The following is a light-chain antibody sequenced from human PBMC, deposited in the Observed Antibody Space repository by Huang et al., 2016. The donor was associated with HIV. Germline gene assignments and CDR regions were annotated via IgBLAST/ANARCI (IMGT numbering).Light chain of an antibody. Sequence: EIVLTQSPATLSLSPGERATLSCRASQSVRNYLAWYQQKPGQAPRLLIYDASNRATGTPARFSGSGSGTDFTRTISSLEPEDFAVYYCQQRSDWPPWTFGQGTKVEIK. V-gene: IGKV3-11*01. CDR1: QSVRNY. CDR3: QQRSDWPPWT. J-gene: IGKJ1*01. CDR2: DAS.